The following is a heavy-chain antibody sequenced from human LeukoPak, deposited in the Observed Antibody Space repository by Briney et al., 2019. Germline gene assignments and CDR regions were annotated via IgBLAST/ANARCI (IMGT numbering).Heavy chain of an antibody. CDR2: IIPIFGTA. CDR3: ARAQEPYCSSTSCPKSWFDP. Sequence: ASVKVSCKXSGGTFSSYAISWVRQAPGQGLEWMGGIIPIFGTANYSQKFQGRVTITADESTSTAYLERSSPRSEDTAVYYCARAQEPYCSSTSCPKSWFDPWGQGTLVTVSS. V-gene: IGHV1-69*01. CDR1: GGTFSSYA. J-gene: IGHJ5*02. D-gene: IGHD2-2*01.